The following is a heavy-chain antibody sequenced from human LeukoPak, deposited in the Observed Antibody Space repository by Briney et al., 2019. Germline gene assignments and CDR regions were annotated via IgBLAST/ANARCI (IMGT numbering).Heavy chain of an antibody. V-gene: IGHV3-74*01. J-gene: IGHJ4*02. CDR2: INDDGRST. Sequence: PGGSLRLSCAASGFTFSSYWMHWVRQAPGKGLVGVSRINDDGRSTSYADSVKGRFTISRDNAKNTLYLQMNSLRAEDTAVYYCAKDHVGANKGPFDYWGQGTLVTVSS. D-gene: IGHD1-26*01. CDR1: GFTFSSYW. CDR3: AKDHVGANKGPFDY.